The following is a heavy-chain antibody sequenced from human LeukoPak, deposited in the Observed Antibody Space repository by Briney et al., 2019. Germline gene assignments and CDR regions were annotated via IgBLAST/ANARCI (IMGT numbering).Heavy chain of an antibody. V-gene: IGHV4-34*01. Sequence: SETLSLTCAVYGGSFSGYYWSWIRQPPGKGLEWIGEINHSGSTNYNPSLKSRVTISVDTSKNQFSLKLSSVTAADTAVYYCARSRIVVVVAAKGPKVPFDIWGQGTMVTVSS. CDR3: ARSRIVVVVAAKGPKVPFDI. CDR2: INHSGST. D-gene: IGHD2-15*01. CDR1: GGSFSGYY. J-gene: IGHJ3*02.